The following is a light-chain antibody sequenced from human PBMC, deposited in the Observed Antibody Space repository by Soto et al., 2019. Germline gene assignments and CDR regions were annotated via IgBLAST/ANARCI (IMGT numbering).Light chain of an antibody. J-gene: IGKJ2*01. CDR2: GAS. V-gene: IGKV1-39*01. CDR1: QSIGTS. Sequence: DVQMTQSPSSLSASVGDRVTITCRASQSIGTSLNWYHQSLGKAPKLLVHGASSLQSGIPLRFNGSGAGTEFTLTISSLQPDDFVTYHCQQSYSFPRTFGLGTTLEI. CDR3: QQSYSFPRT.